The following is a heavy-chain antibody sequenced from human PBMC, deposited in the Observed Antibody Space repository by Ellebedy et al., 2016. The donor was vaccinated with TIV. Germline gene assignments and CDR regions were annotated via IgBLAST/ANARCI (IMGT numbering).Heavy chain of an antibody. Sequence: PGGSLRLSCAASGFTLSDYNMHWVRQAPGKGLEWVAKINQDGSEKYYVDSVKGRFTISRDNAKNSLFLQMNSLRAEDTAVYYCAGLAISWGQGTLVTVSS. J-gene: IGHJ4*02. CDR1: GFTLSDYN. CDR2: INQDGSEK. V-gene: IGHV3-7*01. CDR3: AGLAIS. D-gene: IGHD3-3*01.